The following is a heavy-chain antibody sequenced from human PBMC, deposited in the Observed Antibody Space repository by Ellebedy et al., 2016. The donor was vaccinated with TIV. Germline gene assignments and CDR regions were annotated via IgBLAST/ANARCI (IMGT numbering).Heavy chain of an antibody. Sequence: GESLKISCAASGFTFSSYPMHWVRQAPGKGLEWVAVISDDGSDKSYADSVKGRITISRDNSKNSLYLQMNSLRADDTAVYYCARGDGSTFYSNNDAFDFWGRGTMVTVSS. CDR3: ARGDGSTFYSNNDAFDF. CDR2: ISDDGSDK. D-gene: IGHD3-22*01. J-gene: IGHJ3*01. V-gene: IGHV3-30*04. CDR1: GFTFSSYP.